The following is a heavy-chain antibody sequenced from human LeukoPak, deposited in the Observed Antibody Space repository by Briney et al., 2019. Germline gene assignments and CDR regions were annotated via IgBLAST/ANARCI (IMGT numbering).Heavy chain of an antibody. D-gene: IGHD2-15*01. CDR2: INSNGVST. V-gene: IGHV3-64*01. CDR1: GFTFSTYA. J-gene: IGHJ4*02. CDR3: IRGGGGSCYSGGCFFDY. Sequence: GGSLRLSCAASGFTFSTYAMYWVRQAPGKGLEYVSGINSNGVSTYYANSVKGRFTISRDNSKNTLYLQMGSLRPEDMAVYYCIRGGGGSCYSGGCFFDYWDQGTLVTVSS.